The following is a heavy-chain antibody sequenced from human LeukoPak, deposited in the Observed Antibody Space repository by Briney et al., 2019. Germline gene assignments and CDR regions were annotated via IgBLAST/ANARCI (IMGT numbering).Heavy chain of an antibody. Sequence: SETLSLTCTVSGGSISSSSYYWSWIRQPPGKGLEWIGYIYYSGSTNYNPSLKSRVTISVDTSKNQFSLKLSSVTAADTAVYYCARVGASGSYHFDYWGQGTLVTVSS. CDR3: ARVGASGSYHFDY. CDR1: GGSISSSSYY. J-gene: IGHJ4*02. V-gene: IGHV4-61*01. D-gene: IGHD1-26*01. CDR2: IYYSGST.